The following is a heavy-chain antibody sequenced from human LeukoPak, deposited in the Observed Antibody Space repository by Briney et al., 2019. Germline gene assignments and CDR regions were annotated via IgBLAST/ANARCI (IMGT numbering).Heavy chain of an antibody. J-gene: IGHJ4*02. V-gene: IGHV3-23*01. Sequence: PGGSLRLSCAASGFTFSSHDMTWVRQAPWKGLEWVSAIIGRGYKTFYADSVKGRFTISRDNSKNMLYLQLNSLRVEDSALYYCAKDGSAWSKDYWGQGTLVTVSS. CDR2: IIGRGYKT. CDR3: AKDGSAWSKDY. CDR1: GFTFSSHD. D-gene: IGHD6-19*01.